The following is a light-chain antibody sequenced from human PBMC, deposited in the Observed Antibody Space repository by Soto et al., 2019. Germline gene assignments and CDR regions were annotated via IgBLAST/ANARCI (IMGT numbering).Light chain of an antibody. CDR1: SSDVGGYNY. CDR2: EVS. Sequence: QSVLTQPPSASGPPGQSVTISCTGTSSDVGGYNYVSWYQQHPGKAPKLMIYEVSKRPSGVPDRFSGSKSGNAASLTVSGLQAEDEADYYCSSYAGSNNLIFGTGTKVT. J-gene: IGLJ1*01. V-gene: IGLV2-8*01. CDR3: SSYAGSNNLI.